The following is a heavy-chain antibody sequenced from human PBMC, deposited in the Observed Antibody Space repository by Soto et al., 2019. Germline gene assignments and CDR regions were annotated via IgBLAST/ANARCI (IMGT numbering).Heavy chain of an antibody. CDR3: ARQASYDFWDGRFYYNYYMDV. CDR2: IYSSGTT. CDR1: SGSISGYY. J-gene: IGHJ6*03. V-gene: IGHV4-59*08. D-gene: IGHD3-3*01. Sequence: QVQLQESGPGLVKPSETLSLSCTVSSGSISGYYWSWIRQPPGKGLEWIGSIYSSGTTYDNPSLKSRVTMSVDTSKIQSSLNLSSVTAADTAVYYCARQASYDFWDGRFYYNYYMDVWGKGTPVTVSS.